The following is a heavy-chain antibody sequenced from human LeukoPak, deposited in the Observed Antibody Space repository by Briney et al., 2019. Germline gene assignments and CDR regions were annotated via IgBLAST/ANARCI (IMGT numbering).Heavy chain of an antibody. CDR3: AKDLGRDISPQSFDY. Sequence: PGGSLRLSCAASGFTFRTYAMSWVRQAPGKGLEWVSAISGSGGSTYYADSVKGRFTISRDNSKNTLYLQMNSLRAEDTAVYYCAKDLGRDISPQSFDYWGQGTLVTVSS. CDR1: GFTFRTYA. V-gene: IGHV3-23*01. D-gene: IGHD2-15*01. CDR2: ISGSGGST. J-gene: IGHJ4*02.